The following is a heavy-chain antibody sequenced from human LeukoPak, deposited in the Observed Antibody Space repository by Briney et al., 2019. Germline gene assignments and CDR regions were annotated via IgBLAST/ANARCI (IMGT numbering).Heavy chain of an antibody. D-gene: IGHD1-26*01. CDR2: INPNSGGT. CDR3: ASISMGAIYVIY. V-gene: IGHV1-2*02. Sequence: ASVKVSCKASGYTFTGYYMHWVRQAPGQGLEWMGWINPNSGGTNYAQKFQGRVTMTRDTSIGTAYMELSRLRSDDTAVYYCASISMGAIYVIYWGQGTLVTVSS. CDR1: GYTFTGYY. J-gene: IGHJ4*02.